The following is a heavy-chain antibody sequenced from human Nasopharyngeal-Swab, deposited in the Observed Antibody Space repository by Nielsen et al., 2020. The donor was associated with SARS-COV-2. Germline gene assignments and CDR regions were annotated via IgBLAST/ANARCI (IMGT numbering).Heavy chain of an antibody. Sequence: GESLKISCSASGLTFSTHDMSWVRQAPGKGLEWVSVIYSGGSTYYADSVKGRFTISRDNSKNTLYLQMNSLRAEDTAVYYCARDYGDFYFDYWGQGTLVTVSS. D-gene: IGHD4-17*01. J-gene: IGHJ4*02. V-gene: IGHV3-53*01. CDR3: ARDYGDFYFDY. CDR1: GLTFSTHD. CDR2: IYSGGST.